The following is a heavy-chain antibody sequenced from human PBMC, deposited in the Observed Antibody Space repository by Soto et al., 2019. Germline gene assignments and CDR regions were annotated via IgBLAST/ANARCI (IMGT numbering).Heavy chain of an antibody. V-gene: IGHV1-2*02. D-gene: IGHD1-26*01. CDR1: GYIFTGHY. J-gene: IGHJ4*02. CDR2: IGPESGAT. Sequence: ASVKGSCKAAGYIFTGHYIHWVRQAPEQGPEWMGEIGPESGATRYAQKFQGRVTMTRDTSITTVYMELKNLSPDDTAVYYCGRGRSGQIVVFYWGQGTPVTVSS. CDR3: GRGRSGQIVVFY.